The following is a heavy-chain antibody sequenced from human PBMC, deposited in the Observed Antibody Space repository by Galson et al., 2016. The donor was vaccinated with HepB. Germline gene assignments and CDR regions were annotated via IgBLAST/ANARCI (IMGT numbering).Heavy chain of an antibody. CDR1: GFTFSSYA. Sequence: LRLSCAASGFTFSSYAMSWVRQAPGKGLEWVSAISGSGGSTYYADSVKGRFTISRDNSKNALYLQMNSLRAEDTAVYYCAKGRRLYSYSSGWYYFDYWGQGTLVTVSS. V-gene: IGHV3-23*01. CDR2: ISGSGGST. CDR3: AKGRRLYSYSSGWYYFDY. J-gene: IGHJ4*02. D-gene: IGHD6-19*01.